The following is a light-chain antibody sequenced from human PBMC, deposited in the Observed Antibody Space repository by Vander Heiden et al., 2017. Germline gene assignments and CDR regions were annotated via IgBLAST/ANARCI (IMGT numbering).Light chain of an antibody. CDR3: QQYDSSPET. V-gene: IGKV3-20*01. J-gene: IGKJ1*01. Sequence: EIVFTQSPGTLSLPLGERATLSCRSSQRVSSSNLAWYQQKPGQAPKLLISGASSRATGIPDRFSGRGSGTDFTLTISRLEPEDVAVYYCQQYDSSPETFGQGTKVEIK. CDR2: GAS. CDR1: QRVSSSN.